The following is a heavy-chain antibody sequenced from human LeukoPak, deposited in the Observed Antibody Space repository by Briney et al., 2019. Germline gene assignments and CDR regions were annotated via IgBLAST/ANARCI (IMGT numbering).Heavy chain of an antibody. CDR3: ARVGLGDDIAAAVDY. V-gene: IGHV1-3*01. D-gene: IGHD6-13*01. CDR1: GYTFTSYA. Sequence: GASVKVSCKASGYTFTSYAMHWVRQAPGQRLEWMGWINAGNGNTKYSQKFQGRVTITRDTSASTAYMELSSLRSEDTAVYYCARVGLGDDIAAAVDYWGQGTLVTVSS. CDR2: INAGNGNT. J-gene: IGHJ4*02.